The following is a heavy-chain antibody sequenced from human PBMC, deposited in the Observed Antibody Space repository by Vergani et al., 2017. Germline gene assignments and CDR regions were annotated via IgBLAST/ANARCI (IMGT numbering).Heavy chain of an antibody. D-gene: IGHD2-2*02. CDR2: ISSSSSYI. J-gene: IGHJ3*02. V-gene: IGHV3-21*01. CDR3: ARDRGYCSSTSCYRGAFDI. CDR1: GFTFSSYS. Sequence: EVQLVESGGGLVKPGGSLRLSCAASGFTFSSYSMNWVRQAPWKGLEWVSSISSSSSYIYYADSVKGRFTISRDNAKNSLYLQMNSLRAEDTAVYYCARDRGYCSSTSCYRGAFDIWGQGTMVTVSS.